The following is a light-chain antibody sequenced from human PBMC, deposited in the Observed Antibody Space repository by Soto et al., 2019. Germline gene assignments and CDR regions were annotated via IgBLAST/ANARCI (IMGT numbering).Light chain of an antibody. CDR1: QDINKW. CDR3: QQGKSFPLT. Sequence: DIQMTLSPSSVSASVGDTVTITCRASQDINKWLAWYQQKPGLAPNLVIYTASRLHGGGPSRFSGSASGTNFTLTISSLQPEDVGTYYCQQGKSFPLTFGGGTKVDI. CDR2: TAS. J-gene: IGKJ4*01. V-gene: IGKV1-12*01.